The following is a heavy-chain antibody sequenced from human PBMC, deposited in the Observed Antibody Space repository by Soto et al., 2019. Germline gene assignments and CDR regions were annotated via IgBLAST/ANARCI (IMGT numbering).Heavy chain of an antibody. Sequence: SETLSLTCTVSGGSISSYYWSWIRQPPGKGLEWIGYIYYSGSTNYNPSLKSRVTISVDTSKNQFSLKLSSVTAADTAVYYCARTRFGWRIWFDLWGQGTLVTGSA. CDR2: IYYSGST. D-gene: IGHD3-10*01. J-gene: IGHJ5*02. V-gene: IGHV4-59*01. CDR3: ARTRFGWRIWFDL. CDR1: GGSISSYY.